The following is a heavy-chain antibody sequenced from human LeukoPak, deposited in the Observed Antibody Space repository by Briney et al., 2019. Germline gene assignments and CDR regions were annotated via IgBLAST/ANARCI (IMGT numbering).Heavy chain of an antibody. V-gene: IGHV3-30*18. CDR3: AKDLVAATPNYYYGMDV. J-gene: IGHJ6*02. D-gene: IGHD2-15*01. CDR2: ISYDESNK. CDR1: GFTFSSYG. Sequence: PGRSLRLSCAASGFTFSSYGMHWVRQAPGKGLEWVAVISYDESNKYYADSVKGRFTISRDNSKNTLYLQMNSLRAEDTAVYYCAKDLVAATPNYYYGMDVWGQGTTVTVSS.